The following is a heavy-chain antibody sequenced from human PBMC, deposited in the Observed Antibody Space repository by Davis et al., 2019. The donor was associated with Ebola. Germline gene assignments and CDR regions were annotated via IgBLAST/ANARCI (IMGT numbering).Heavy chain of an antibody. D-gene: IGHD2-15*01. CDR1: GFTFSSYW. V-gene: IGHV3-23*01. CDR3: AKEGDVVVVAATLAGYFDY. CDR2: ISGSGGST. Sequence: GESLKISCAASGFTFSSYWMSWVRQAPGKGLEWVSAISGSGGSTYYADSVKGRFTISRDNSKNTLYLQMNSLRAEDTAVYYCAKEGDVVVVAATLAGYFDYWGQGTLATVSS. J-gene: IGHJ4*02.